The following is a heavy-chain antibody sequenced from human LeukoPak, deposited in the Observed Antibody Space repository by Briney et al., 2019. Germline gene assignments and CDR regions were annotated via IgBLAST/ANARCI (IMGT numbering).Heavy chain of an antibody. V-gene: IGHV4-34*01. D-gene: IGHD3-3*01. Sequence: SETLSLTCAVYGGSFSGYYWSWIRQPPGKGLEWIGEINHSGSTNYNPSLKSRVTISVDTSKNQFSLKLSSVTAADTAVYYCARVFGRITIFGVVIFRPYYFDYWGQGTLVTVSS. J-gene: IGHJ4*02. CDR1: GGSFSGYY. CDR3: ARVFGRITIFGVVIFRPYYFDY. CDR2: INHSGST.